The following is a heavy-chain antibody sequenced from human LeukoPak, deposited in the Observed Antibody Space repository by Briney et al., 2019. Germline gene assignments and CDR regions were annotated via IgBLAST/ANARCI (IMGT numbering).Heavy chain of an antibody. J-gene: IGHJ5*02. CDR2: INQDGSEK. V-gene: IGHV3-7*01. CDR3: AEGTTA. CDR1: GSTFTNHW. D-gene: IGHD2/OR15-2a*01. Sequence: GGSLRLSCADSGSTFTNHWKSWVRQAPGKGLEWVANINQDGSEKFYVDSVKGRFTISRDNAKNSLYLQMNSLRAEDTAVYYCAEGTTAWGQGTLVTVSS.